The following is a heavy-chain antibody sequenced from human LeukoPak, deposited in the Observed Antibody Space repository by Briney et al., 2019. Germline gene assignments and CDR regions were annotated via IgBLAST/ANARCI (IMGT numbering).Heavy chain of an antibody. J-gene: IGHJ4*02. CDR2: ISAYNGNT. V-gene: IGHV1-18*01. CDR1: GYTFTSYG. Sequence: ASVKDSCKASGYTFTSYGISWVRQAPGQGLEWLGWISAYNGNTNYAQKLQGRVTMTTDTSTSTAYMELRSLRSDDTAVYYCARAHTYYYDSSGYYRLRYFDYWGQGTLVTVSS. D-gene: IGHD3-22*01. CDR3: ARAHTYYYDSSGYYRLRYFDY.